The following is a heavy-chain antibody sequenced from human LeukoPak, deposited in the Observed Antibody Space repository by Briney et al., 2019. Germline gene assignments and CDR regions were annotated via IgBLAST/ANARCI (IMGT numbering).Heavy chain of an antibody. CDR1: GFTLCPYC. J-gene: IGHJ6*01. V-gene: IGHV3-43*02. D-gene: IGHD2/OR15-2a*01. CDR2: INAVGGRT. CDR3: GTWAFYHSLDV. Sequence: PGGSLTLSCAASGFTLCPYCIHWVRQRPGNGLEWVAHINAVGGRTFYAYCVEGRFTISRDNSKDSLYLQMNSLTNDDTDLYYCGTWAFYHSLDVWGEGTTVTVST.